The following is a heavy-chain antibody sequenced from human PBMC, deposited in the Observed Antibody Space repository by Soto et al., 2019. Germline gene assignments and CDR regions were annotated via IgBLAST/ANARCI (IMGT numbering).Heavy chain of an antibody. V-gene: IGHV3-23*01. D-gene: IGHD5-18*01. CDR2: MSGSGENT. Sequence: GKGMEWVSGMSGSGENTYYADSVKGRFIISRDNSENTLYLQMNSLRAEDTALYYWPREGCGFSCCVRHYWGQAIQVTVSS. J-gene: IGHJ4*02. CDR3: PREGCGFSCCVRHY.